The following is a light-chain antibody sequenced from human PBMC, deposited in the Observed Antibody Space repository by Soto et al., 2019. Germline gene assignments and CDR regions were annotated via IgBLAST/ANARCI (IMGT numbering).Light chain of an antibody. Sequence: MVLTQSPASLSLSPGERATLSCGASHTIASVYLAWYQHKPGLAPGLLISDTSIRATGIPDRFTGSGSGTDFTLTINSLEPEVFAIYYCQQYDTSRTFGGGTKVEIK. CDR2: DTS. J-gene: IGKJ4*02. V-gene: IGKV3D-20*01. CDR1: HTIASVY. CDR3: QQYDTSRT.